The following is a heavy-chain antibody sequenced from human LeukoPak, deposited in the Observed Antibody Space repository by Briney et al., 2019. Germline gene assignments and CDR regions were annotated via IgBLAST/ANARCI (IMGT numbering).Heavy chain of an antibody. CDR2: INHSGST. V-gene: IGHV4-34*01. CDR1: GGSFSGYY. Sequence: SETLSLTCAVYGGSFSGYYWNWIRQPPGKGLEWIGEINHSGSTNYNPSLKSRVTISVDTSKNQFSLKLSSVTAADTAVYYCARVSGSSGYYQYYYYYYYMDVWGKGTTVTVSS. J-gene: IGHJ6*03. CDR3: ARVSGSSGYYQYYYYYYYMDV. D-gene: IGHD3-22*01.